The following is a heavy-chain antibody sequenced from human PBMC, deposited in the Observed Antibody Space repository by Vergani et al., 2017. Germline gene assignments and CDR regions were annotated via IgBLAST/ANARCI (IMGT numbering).Heavy chain of an antibody. J-gene: IGHJ4*02. CDR2: INPSGGHT. CDR1: GYTFSNSY. V-gene: IGHV1-46*03. Sequence: QVQVVQSGAEVKKSGASVKVSCKTSGYTFSNSYMPWVRQAPGQGLEWMGIINPSGGHTNYAQKFQGRVTMTRDTSTSTVYMELSSLRSEDTAIYYCARGDYGILTGYRYWGQGTLVTVSA. CDR3: ARGDYGILTGYRY. D-gene: IGHD3-9*01.